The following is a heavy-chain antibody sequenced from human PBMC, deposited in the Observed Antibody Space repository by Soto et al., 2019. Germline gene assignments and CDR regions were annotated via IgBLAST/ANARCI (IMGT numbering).Heavy chain of an antibody. CDR3: ARGPYYDLIWNYYYMDV. D-gene: IGHD3-16*01. CDR1: GGSISGHY. J-gene: IGHJ6*03. Sequence: QVQLQESGPGLVKPSETLSLSCSVSGGSISGHYWSWVRQTPGKGLEWIGYMYYSGSTNYNPSLKSRVTISVETAKNHFSLRLTSVTDADTAVYYCARGPYYDLIWNYYYMDVWGKGTTVTVSS. CDR2: MYYSGST. V-gene: IGHV4-59*08.